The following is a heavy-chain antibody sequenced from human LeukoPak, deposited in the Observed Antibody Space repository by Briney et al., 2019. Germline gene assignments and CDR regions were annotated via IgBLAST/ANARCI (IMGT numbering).Heavy chain of an antibody. D-gene: IGHD6-19*01. V-gene: IGHV4-39*07. CDR2: VDYSGGT. J-gene: IGHJ4*02. CDR1: GDSFSSVTDY. Sequence: PSETLSLICTVSGDSFSSVTDYWAWIRQPPGKGLEWIASVDYSGGTYYNPSLESRVAISADMSKNQFSLKLTSVTGADTAVYYCAGERGEEYSSGWYKTNYFDNWGQGIRVTVSS. CDR3: AGERGEEYSSGWYKTNYFDN.